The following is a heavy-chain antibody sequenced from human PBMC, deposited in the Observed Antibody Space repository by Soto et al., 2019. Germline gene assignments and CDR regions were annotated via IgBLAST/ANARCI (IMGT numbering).Heavy chain of an antibody. J-gene: IGHJ3*02. V-gene: IGHV4-34*01. Sequence: SETLSLTCAVYGGSFSGYYWSWIRQPPGKGLEWIGEINHSGSTNYNPSLKSRVTISVDTSKNQFSLKLSSVTAADTAVYYCARGFEPREQWLVGDAFDIWGQGKMVT. CDR1: GGSFSGYY. D-gene: IGHD6-19*01. CDR2: INHSGST. CDR3: ARGFEPREQWLVGDAFDI.